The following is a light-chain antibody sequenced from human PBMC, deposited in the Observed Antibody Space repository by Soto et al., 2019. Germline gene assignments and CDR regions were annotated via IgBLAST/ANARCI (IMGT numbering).Light chain of an antibody. CDR3: QQLKRYTLS. Sequence: QLTQSPSSLSASIGDRVTITCRASQGISSYLAWYRQKAGKAPELLIEAASTLQSGVPSRFSGSGSGTDFALTISSLQPEDFATYYSQQLKRYTLSFGGGTKVEIK. CDR1: QGISSY. V-gene: IGKV1-9*01. J-gene: IGKJ4*01. CDR2: AAS.